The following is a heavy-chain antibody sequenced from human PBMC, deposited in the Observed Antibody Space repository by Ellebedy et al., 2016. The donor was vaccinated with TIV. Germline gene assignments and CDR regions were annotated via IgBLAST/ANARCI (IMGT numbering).Heavy chain of an antibody. D-gene: IGHD1-26*01. CDR1: GGSISSSSYY. Sequence: SETLSLXCTVSGGSISSSSYYWGWIRQPPGKGLEWIGSIYYSGSTYYNPSLKSRVTISVDTSKNQFSLKLSSVTAADTAVYYCARESGWELLPHNYYFDYWGQGTLVTVSS. J-gene: IGHJ4*02. V-gene: IGHV4-39*07. CDR2: IYYSGST. CDR3: ARESGWELLPHNYYFDY.